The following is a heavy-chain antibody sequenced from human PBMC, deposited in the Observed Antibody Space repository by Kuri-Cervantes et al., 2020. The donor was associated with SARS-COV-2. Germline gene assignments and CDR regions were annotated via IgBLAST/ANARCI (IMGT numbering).Heavy chain of an antibody. CDR2: ISNSGSSI. Sequence: GESLKISCVASELTFSSYEMNWVRQAPGKGLEWVSYISNSGSSIYYADSVKGRFTISRDNAKNSLYLQMNTLRAEDTAVYYCARNRVDASLASSWAQVRTSNAMDVWGQGTTVTVSS. CDR1: ELTFSSYE. J-gene: IGHJ6*02. V-gene: IGHV3-48*03. D-gene: IGHD5-12*01. CDR3: ARNRVDASLASSWAQVRTSNAMDV.